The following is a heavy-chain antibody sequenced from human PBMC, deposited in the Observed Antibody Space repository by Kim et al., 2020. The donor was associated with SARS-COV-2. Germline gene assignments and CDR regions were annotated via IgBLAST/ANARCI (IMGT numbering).Heavy chain of an antibody. D-gene: IGHD1-26*01. CDR2: IKQNGYQK. CDR1: GFTFSDYW. CDR3: ARDSGNFYVDF. J-gene: IGHJ4*02. V-gene: IGHV3-7*01. Sequence: GGSLRHSCVASGFTFSDYWMTWVRQAPGKGPEWVANIKQNGYQKYYADSVRGQFTISRDNARNSLYLQMTSLRAEDTAIYYCARDSGNFYVDFWGQGTLVTVSS.